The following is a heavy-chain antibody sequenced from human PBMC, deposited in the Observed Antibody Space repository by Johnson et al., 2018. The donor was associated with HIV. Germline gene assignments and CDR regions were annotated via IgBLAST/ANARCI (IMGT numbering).Heavy chain of an antibody. Sequence: VQLVESGGGVVQPGRSLRLSCAASGFTFSNYDIHWVRQATGKGLEWVSTMGTAGDTYYAGSVKGRFTVSRDNSKNSLYLQMNSLRAGDTALYYCARAVCRGGRCYSHDAFDIWGQGTMVTVSS. V-gene: IGHV3-13*01. CDR1: GFTFSNYD. CDR2: MGTAGDT. J-gene: IGHJ3*02. D-gene: IGHD2-15*01. CDR3: ARAVCRGGRCYSHDAFDI.